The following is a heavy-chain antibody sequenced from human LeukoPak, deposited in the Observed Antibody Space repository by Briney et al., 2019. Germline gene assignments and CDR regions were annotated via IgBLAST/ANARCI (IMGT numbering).Heavy chain of an antibody. Sequence: ASVKVSCKASGGTFSSYAISWVRQAPGQGLEWMGGIIPIFGTANYAQKFQGRVTITADESTSTAYMELSSLRSEDTAVYYCATQREELVLAYWGQGTLVTVSS. J-gene: IGHJ4*02. D-gene: IGHD1-7*01. CDR1: GGTFSSYA. CDR2: IIPIFGTA. CDR3: ATQREELVLAY. V-gene: IGHV1-69*13.